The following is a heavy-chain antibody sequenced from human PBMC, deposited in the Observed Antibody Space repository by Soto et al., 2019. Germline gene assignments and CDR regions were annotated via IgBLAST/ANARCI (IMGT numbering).Heavy chain of an antibody. V-gene: IGHV1-69*13. CDR1: GGTFSSYA. Sequence: SVKVSCKASGGTFSSYAISWVRQAPGQGLEWMGGIIPIFGTANYAQKFQGRVTITADESTSTAYMELSSLRSEDMAVYYCARHRGYSYGSVYFDYWGQGTLVTVSS. J-gene: IGHJ4*02. CDR2: IIPIFGTA. CDR3: ARHRGYSYGSVYFDY. D-gene: IGHD5-18*01.